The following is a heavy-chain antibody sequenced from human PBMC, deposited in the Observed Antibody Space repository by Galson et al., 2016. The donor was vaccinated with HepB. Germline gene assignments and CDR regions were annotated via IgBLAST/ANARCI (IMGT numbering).Heavy chain of an antibody. D-gene: IGHD6-19*01. CDR1: GYTFDRSG. V-gene: IGHV1-18*01. CDR2: ISAYNGQT. CDR3: ATAGEAVAALGF. J-gene: IGHJ6*02. Sequence: SVKVSCKASGYTFDRSGVSWVRQAPGQGLEWMGWISAYNGQTNYAQKFQGRVTLTTETSTTTVYMELTSLRFDDTAMYYCATAGEAVAALGFWGQGTAVTVS.